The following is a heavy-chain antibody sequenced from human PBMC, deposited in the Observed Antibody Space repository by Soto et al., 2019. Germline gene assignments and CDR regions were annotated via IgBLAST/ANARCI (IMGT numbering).Heavy chain of an antibody. J-gene: IGHJ6*01. D-gene: IGHD1-26*01. CDR1: GDTFSSYA. CDR2: IIPIFGTA. V-gene: IGHV1-69*13. CDR3: AREKGRPGGVDV. Sequence: EASVKVSCKASGDTFSSYAISWVRQAPGQGLEWMGGIIPIFGTANYAQKFQGRVTITADESTSTAYMELSSLRSEDTAVYYCAREKGRPGGVDVWGEGITVTIS.